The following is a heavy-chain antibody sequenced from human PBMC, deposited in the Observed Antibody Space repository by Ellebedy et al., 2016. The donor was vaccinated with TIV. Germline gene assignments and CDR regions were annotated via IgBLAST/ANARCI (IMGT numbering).Heavy chain of an antibody. CDR2: ISTSGST. D-gene: IGHD6-13*01. CDR1: GGSISTYY. V-gene: IGHV4-4*07. J-gene: IGHJ4*02. CDR3: ARENRSGFPDYSSICYY. Sequence: SETLSLXXTVSGGSISTYYWSWIRQPAGKGLGWIGRISTSGSTSYNPSLKSRVTMSVDTSKNQFSLKLNSMTAADTAIYYCARENRSGFPDYSSICYYWGQGTLVTVSS.